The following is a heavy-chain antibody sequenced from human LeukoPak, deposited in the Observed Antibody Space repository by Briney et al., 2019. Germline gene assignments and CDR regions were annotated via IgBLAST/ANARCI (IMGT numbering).Heavy chain of an antibody. V-gene: IGHV1-18*01. CDR2: ISAFNGNT. CDR3: ARVRDYVWGSYRSHDAFDI. CDR1: GYTFTSYG. Sequence: ASVKVSCKASGYTFTSYGISWVRQAPGQGLEWMGWISAFNGNTNYAQKLQGRVTMTTDTSTSTAYMELRSLRSDDTAVYYCARVRDYVWGSYRSHDAFDIWGQGTMVTVSS. J-gene: IGHJ3*02. D-gene: IGHD3-16*02.